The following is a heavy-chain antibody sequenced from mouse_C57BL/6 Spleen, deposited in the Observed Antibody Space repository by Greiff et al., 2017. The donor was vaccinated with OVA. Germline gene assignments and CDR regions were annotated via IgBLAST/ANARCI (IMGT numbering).Heavy chain of an antibody. D-gene: IGHD4-1*01. V-gene: IGHV1-15*01. J-gene: IGHJ2*01. Sequence: QVQLKQSGAELVRPGASVTLSCKASGYTFTDYEMHWVKQTPVHGLEWIGAIDPETGGTAYNQKFKGKAILTADKSSSTAYMELRSLTSEDSAVYYCTRGANWDLDYWGQGTTLTVSS. CDR2: IDPETGGT. CDR1: GYTFTDYE. CDR3: TRGANWDLDY.